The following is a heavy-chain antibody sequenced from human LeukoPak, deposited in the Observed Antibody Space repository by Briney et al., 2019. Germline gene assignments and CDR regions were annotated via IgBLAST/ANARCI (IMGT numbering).Heavy chain of an antibody. CDR3: ARHSRLGDQAYFDY. CDR2: INDSGRT. D-gene: IGHD2-21*02. J-gene: IGHJ4*02. V-gene: IGHV4-34*01. Sequence: PSETLSLTCGVYGGSLSGYFWSWIRQPPGKGLEWIGEINDSGRTNYNPPLKSRVTISVDTSKNQFSLKLSSVTAADTAVYYCARHSRLGDQAYFDYWGQGTLVTVSS. CDR1: GGSLSGYF.